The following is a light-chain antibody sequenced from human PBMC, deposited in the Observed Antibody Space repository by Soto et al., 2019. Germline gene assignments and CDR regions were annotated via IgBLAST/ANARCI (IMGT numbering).Light chain of an antibody. CDR2: WAS. CDR3: QQYYTTPLT. J-gene: IGKJ4*01. V-gene: IGKV4-1*01. CDR1: QSVLYSSNHKNY. Sequence: DIVMTQSPDSLAVPLGERATINCKSSQSVLYSSNHKNYLAWYQQKPGQPPKLLIYWASTRESGVPDRFSGSGSGTDFTLTISSLQAEDVAVYYCQQYYTTPLTFGGGTKVEIK.